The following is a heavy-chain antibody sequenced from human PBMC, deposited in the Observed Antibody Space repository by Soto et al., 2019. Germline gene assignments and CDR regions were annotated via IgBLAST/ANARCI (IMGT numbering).Heavy chain of an antibody. CDR2: ISAYNGNT. CDR1: GYTFTTYG. CDR3: ARVWVGTTFAYYYGMDV. V-gene: IGHV1-18*01. Sequence: QVQLVQSGPEVKKPGASVKVSCKASGYTFTTYGINWVRQAPGQGLEWMGWISAYNGNTNYAQKLQGRVTMTTDTSTSTAYMELRSLRSDDTAVYYCARVWVGTTFAYYYGMDVWGQGTTVTVSS. D-gene: IGHD1-1*01. J-gene: IGHJ6*02.